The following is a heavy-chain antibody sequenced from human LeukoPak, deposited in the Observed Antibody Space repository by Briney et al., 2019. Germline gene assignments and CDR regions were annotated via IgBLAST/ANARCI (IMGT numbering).Heavy chain of an antibody. J-gene: IGHJ2*01. D-gene: IGHD7-27*01. CDR3: VTRHWDFGYFDL. Sequence: GGSLRLSCAASGISFKSYEMNWVRQAPGRGLEWVSYIRSSGSMIYYADSVKGRFTISRDDAKNSLYLKMNSPRAEDTAVYYCVTRHWDFGYFDLWGRGTLVTVSS. V-gene: IGHV3-48*03. CDR1: GISFKSYE. CDR2: IRSSGSMI.